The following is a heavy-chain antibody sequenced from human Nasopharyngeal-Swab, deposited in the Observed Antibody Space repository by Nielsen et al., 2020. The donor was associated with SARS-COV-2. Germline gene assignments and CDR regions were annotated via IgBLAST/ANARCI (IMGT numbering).Heavy chain of an antibody. CDR2: AGGNDGST. CDR3: AKKYGTRGWYVGLDY. Sequence: GGSLRLPCAASGFGFSAFAMSWVRQAPGKGLEWVSAAGGNDGSTFYADSVRGRFTISRDNSKNTLYLQMNSLRAEDTALYYCAKKYGTRGWYVGLDYWGQGTQVTVSS. CDR1: GFGFSAFA. J-gene: IGHJ4*02. V-gene: IGHV3-23*01. D-gene: IGHD6-19*01.